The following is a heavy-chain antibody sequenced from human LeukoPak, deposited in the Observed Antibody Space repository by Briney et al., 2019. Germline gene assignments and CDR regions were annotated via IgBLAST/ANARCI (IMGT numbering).Heavy chain of an antibody. D-gene: IGHD3-16*01. CDR1: GFTFSTYG. CDR2: ISDDGRHK. J-gene: IGHJ1*01. V-gene: IGHV3-30*18. Sequence: GGSLRLSCAASGFTFSTYGMHWIRQAPGKGLEWVAVISDDGRHKFYADSVKGRFTISRDNSKNTLYVQMSSLRAEDTAVYYCAKGPRLVMITYFQHWGQGTLVTVSS. CDR3: AKGPRLVMITYFQH.